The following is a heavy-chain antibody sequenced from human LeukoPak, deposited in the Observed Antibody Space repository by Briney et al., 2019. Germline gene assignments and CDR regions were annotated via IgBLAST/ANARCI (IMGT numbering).Heavy chain of an antibody. CDR3: ARAVDRTFDY. V-gene: IGHV4-34*01. Sequence: SETLSLTCAVYGGSFSGYYWSWIRQPPGKGLEWIGEINHSGSTNYNPSLKGRVTISVDTPKNQFSLKLSSVTAADTAVYYCARAVDRTFDYWGQGTLVTVSS. D-gene: IGHD3-22*01. J-gene: IGHJ4*02. CDR1: GGSFSGYY. CDR2: INHSGST.